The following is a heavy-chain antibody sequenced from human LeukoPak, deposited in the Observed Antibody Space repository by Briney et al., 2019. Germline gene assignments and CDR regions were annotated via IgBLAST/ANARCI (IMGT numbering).Heavy chain of an antibody. J-gene: IGHJ4*02. CDR1: GFTFSSYS. D-gene: IGHD6-19*01. CDR2: ISSSSSYI. V-gene: IGHV3-21*01. CDR3: ARAISSGWTQVDY. Sequence: PGGSLRLSCAASGFTFSSYSRNWVRQAPGKGLEWVSSISSSSSYIYYADSVKGRFTISRDNAKNSLYLQMNSLRAEDTAVYYCARAISSGWTQVDYWGQGTLVTVSS.